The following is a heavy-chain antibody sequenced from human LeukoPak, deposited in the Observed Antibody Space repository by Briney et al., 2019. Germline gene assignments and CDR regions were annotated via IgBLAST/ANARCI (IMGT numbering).Heavy chain of an antibody. V-gene: IGHV3-23*01. J-gene: IGHJ6*03. CDR3: AKVGPMTSVTRVFRSRTYYYYYMDV. Sequence: PGGSLRPSCAASGFTFSSYGMSWVRQAPGKGLEWVSAISGSGGSTYYADSVKGRFTISRDNSKNTLYLQMNSLRAEDTAVYYCAKVGPMTSVTRVFRSRTYYYYYMDVWGKGTTVTVSS. CDR2: ISGSGGST. CDR1: GFTFSSYG. D-gene: IGHD4-17*01.